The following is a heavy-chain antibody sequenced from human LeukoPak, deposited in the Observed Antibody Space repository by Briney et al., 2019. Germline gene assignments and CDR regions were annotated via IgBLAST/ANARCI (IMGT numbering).Heavy chain of an antibody. Sequence: PSQTLSLTCVIFGDSVSSNSAAWNWIRQSPSRGLEWLGRTYYRSKWYNDYAPSVKSRISINLDTSKNQISLQLNSVTPEDTAIYYCARDREVLRGVIMTGFDYWDQGNMVTV. D-gene: IGHD3-10*01. J-gene: IGHJ4*02. CDR2: TYYRSKWYN. CDR1: GDSVSSNSAA. CDR3: ARDREVLRGVIMTGFDY. V-gene: IGHV6-1*01.